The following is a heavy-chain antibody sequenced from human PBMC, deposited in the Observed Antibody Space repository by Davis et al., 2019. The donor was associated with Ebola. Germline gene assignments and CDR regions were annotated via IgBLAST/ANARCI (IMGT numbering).Heavy chain of an antibody. D-gene: IGHD6-13*01. CDR3: ARRGTSSWYAGWFDP. J-gene: IGHJ5*02. Sequence: MPSETLSLTCTVSNGYVGGYSWSWIRQPPGKGLEWIGYYYYTGSTYYNPSLKSRVTISIDTSKNQFSLKLSSVTAADTAMYYCARRGTSSWYAGWFDPWGQGTLVTVSS. CDR2: YYYTGST. CDR1: NGYVGGYS. V-gene: IGHV4-59*08.